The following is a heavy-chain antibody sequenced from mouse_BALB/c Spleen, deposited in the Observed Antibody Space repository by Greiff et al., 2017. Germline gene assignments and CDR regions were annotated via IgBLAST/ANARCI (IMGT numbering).Heavy chain of an antibody. J-gene: IGHJ2*01. CDR3: ARWDILGGDY. CDR1: GFNIKDTY. V-gene: IGHV14-3*02. CDR2: IDPANGNT. D-gene: IGHD3-3*01. Sequence: EVQLQESGAELVKPGASVKLSCTASGFNIKDTYMHWVKQRPEQGLEWIGRIDPANGNTKYDPKFQGKATITADTSSNTAYLQLSSLTSEDTAVYYCARWDILGGDYWGQGTTLTVSS.